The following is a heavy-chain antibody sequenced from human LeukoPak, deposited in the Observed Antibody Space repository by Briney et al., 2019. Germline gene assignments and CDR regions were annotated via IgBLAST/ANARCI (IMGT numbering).Heavy chain of an antibody. J-gene: IGHJ4*02. CDR1: GYTFTSYY. V-gene: IGHV1-46*01. Sequence: ASVKVSCKASGYTFTSYYMHWVRQAPGQGLEWMGIIKPSGGSTSYAQKFQGRVTMTRDTSTSTVYMELSSLRSEDTAVYYCARVPILTGYLSYYFDYWGQGTLVTVSS. CDR2: IKPSGGST. D-gene: IGHD3-9*01. CDR3: ARVPILTGYLSYYFDY.